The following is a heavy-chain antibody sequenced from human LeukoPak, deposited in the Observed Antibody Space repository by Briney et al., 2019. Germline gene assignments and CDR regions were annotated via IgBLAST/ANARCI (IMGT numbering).Heavy chain of an antibody. CDR2: ISSSSSTI. CDR3: ARVWSSGYTKDY. J-gene: IGHJ4*02. D-gene: IGHD3-22*01. Sequence: PGGSLRLSCAASGFTFSSYSIDWVRQAPGKGLEWLSYISSSSSTIYYAGSVKGRFTISRDNAKNSVYLQMNSLRAEDTAVYYCARVWSSGYTKDYGGQGTLVTVSA. CDR1: GFTFSSYS. V-gene: IGHV3-48*04.